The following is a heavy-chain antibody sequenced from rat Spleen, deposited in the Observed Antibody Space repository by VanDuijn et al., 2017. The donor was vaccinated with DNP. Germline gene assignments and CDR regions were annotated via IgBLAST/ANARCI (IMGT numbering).Heavy chain of an antibody. V-gene: IGHV2-32*01. D-gene: IGHD1-2*01. CDR3: ARSHYSSYNYYVMDA. CDR1: GFSLTSYH. Sequence: QVQLKESGPGLVKPSETLSLTCTVSGFSLTSYHVSWVRQPPGKGLEWMGVIWGDGSTAYNSALKSRLSISRDTSKSQVFLKMSSLKTKDTATYYCARSHYSSYNYYVMDAWGQGASVTVSS. CDR2: IWGDGST. J-gene: IGHJ4*01.